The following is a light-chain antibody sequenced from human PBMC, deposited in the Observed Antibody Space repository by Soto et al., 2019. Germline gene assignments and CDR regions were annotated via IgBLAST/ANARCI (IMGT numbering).Light chain of an antibody. V-gene: IGKV3-15*01. J-gene: IGKJ5*01. CDR1: QNISSN. Sequence: EIVMTQSPATLSVSPGERADLSCRASQNISSNLVWYQQKPCQSPRLLISGASSRATGIPARFSGSGSGTEFTLTISSLQSEDFAVYYCQQYTHWITFGQGTRLEIK. CDR2: GAS. CDR3: QQYTHWIT.